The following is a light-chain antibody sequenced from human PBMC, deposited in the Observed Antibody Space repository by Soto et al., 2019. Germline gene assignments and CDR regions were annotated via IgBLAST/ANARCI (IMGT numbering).Light chain of an antibody. CDR3: QQYGSSPPT. CDR2: GAS. V-gene: IGKV3-20*01. Sequence: EIVLTQSPGPLSLSPGERATLSRRARLSVTSSYLAWYQQKPGQAPRLLIYGASSRATGLPDRFSGSGSGTDFNLTISRLEPEDFAVYYCQQYGSSPPTFGQGTKVDIK. CDR1: LSVTSSY. J-gene: IGKJ1*01.